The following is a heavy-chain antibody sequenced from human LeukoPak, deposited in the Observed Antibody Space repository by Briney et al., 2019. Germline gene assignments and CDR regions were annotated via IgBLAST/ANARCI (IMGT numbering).Heavy chain of an antibody. D-gene: IGHD3-9*01. Sequence: SETLSLTCTVSGGPISSYYWSWIRQPPGKGLEWIGYIYYSGSTNYNPSLKSRVTISVDTSKNQFSLKLSSVTAADTAVYYCARVVKLYDILTGYMPNWFDPWGQGTLVTVSS. CDR2: IYYSGST. V-gene: IGHV4-59*01. CDR3: ARVVKLYDILTGYMPNWFDP. CDR1: GGPISSYY. J-gene: IGHJ5*02.